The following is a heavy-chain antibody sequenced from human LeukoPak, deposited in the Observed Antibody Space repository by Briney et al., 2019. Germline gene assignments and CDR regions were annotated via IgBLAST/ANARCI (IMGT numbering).Heavy chain of an antibody. CDR2: TRNKANSYTT. CDR1: GFTFSDHY. V-gene: IGHV3-72*01. Sequence: GGSLRLSCAASGFTFSDHYMDWVRQAPGKGLEWVGRTRNKANSYTTEYAASVKGRFTISRDDSQNSLYLQMNSLRAEDTAVYYCARAPRRYTAMAFDYWGQGTLVTVSS. D-gene: IGHD5-18*01. CDR3: ARAPRRYTAMAFDY. J-gene: IGHJ4*02.